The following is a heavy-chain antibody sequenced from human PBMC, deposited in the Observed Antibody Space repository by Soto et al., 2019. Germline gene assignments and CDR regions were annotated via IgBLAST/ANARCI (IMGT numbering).Heavy chain of an antibody. CDR2: INAGNGNT. Sequence: EASVKVSCKASGYTFTSYAMHWVRQAPGQRLEWMGWINAGNGNTKYSQKFQGRVTITRDTSASTAYMELSSPRSEDTAVYYCARDSGKQWLGPSYGYWGQGTLVTVSS. CDR3: ARDSGKQWLGPSYGY. CDR1: GYTFTSYA. D-gene: IGHD6-19*01. V-gene: IGHV1-3*01. J-gene: IGHJ4*02.